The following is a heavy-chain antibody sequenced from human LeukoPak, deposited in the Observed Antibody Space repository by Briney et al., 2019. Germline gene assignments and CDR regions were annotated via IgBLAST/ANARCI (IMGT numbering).Heavy chain of an antibody. J-gene: IGHJ6*02. CDR1: GFTFDDYA. V-gene: IGHV3-9*01. D-gene: IGHD2-15*01. Sequence: AGGSLRLSCAASGFTFDDYAMHWVRQAPGKGLEWVSGISWNSGSIGYADSVKGRFTISRDNAKNSLYLQMNSLRAEDTAVYYCAREGLFSCSGGSCYSFGSYYYYGMDVWGQGTTVTVSS. CDR2: ISWNSGSI. CDR3: AREGLFSCSGGSCYSFGSYYYYGMDV.